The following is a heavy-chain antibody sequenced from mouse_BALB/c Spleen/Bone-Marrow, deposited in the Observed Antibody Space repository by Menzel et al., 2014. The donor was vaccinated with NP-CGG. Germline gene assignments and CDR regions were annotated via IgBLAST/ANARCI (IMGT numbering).Heavy chain of an antibody. CDR3: ARDYYGSSYFDY. Sequence: QVQLKESGPGLVAPSQSLSITCTVSGFSLTSYGVHWVRQPPGKSLEWLGVIWAGGSTNYNSALMSRLSISKDNSKSQVFLKMNSLRTDDTAMYYCARDYYGSSYFDYWGQGTTLTVSS. CDR2: IWAGGST. D-gene: IGHD1-1*01. CDR1: GFSLTSYG. V-gene: IGHV2-9*02. J-gene: IGHJ2*01.